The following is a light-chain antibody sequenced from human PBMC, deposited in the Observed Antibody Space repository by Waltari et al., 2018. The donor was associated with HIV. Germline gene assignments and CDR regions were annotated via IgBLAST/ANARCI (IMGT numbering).Light chain of an antibody. CDR2: GAS. V-gene: IGKV3-15*01. J-gene: IGKJ1*01. CDR1: QSVSSN. CDR3: QQYYSWPT. Sequence: EIVMTQSPATLSVSPGERATLSCRASQSVSSNLAWYQQRPGQAPRLLISGASTRATGIPARFSGSGSGTEFTLTISSLQSEDFAVYYCQQYYSWPTFGQGTKVEIK.